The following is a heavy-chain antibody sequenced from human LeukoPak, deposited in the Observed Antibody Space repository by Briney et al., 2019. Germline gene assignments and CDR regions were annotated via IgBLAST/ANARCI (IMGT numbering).Heavy chain of an antibody. V-gene: IGHV3-23*01. Sequence: PGGSLRLSCAASGFTFSSYAMSWVRQAPGKGLEWVSAISGSGGSTYYADSVKGRFTISRDNAKNSLYLQMNSLRAEDTAVYYCARSPIAVAGTPFDYWGQGTLVTVSS. CDR2: ISGSGGST. D-gene: IGHD6-19*01. CDR1: GFTFSSYA. CDR3: ARSPIAVAGTPFDY. J-gene: IGHJ4*02.